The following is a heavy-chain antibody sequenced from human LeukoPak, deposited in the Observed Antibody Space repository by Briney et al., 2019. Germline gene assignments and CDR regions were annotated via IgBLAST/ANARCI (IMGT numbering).Heavy chain of an antibody. CDR1: GGSIKSGGYW. Sequence: SETLSLTCAVSGGSIKSGGYWWRWNRKNPGKGLEWIVYIYYSGSTYYNPSLKSRVTISVDTSKNQFSLKLSSVTAADTAVYYCARGAPIVVVVAARFDYWGQGTLVTVSS. V-gene: IGHV4-31*11. D-gene: IGHD2-15*01. CDR3: ARGAPIVVVVAARFDY. J-gene: IGHJ4*02. CDR2: IYYSGST.